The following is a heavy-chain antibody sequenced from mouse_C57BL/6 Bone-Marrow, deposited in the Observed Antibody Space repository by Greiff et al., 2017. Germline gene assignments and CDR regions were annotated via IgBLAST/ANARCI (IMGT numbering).Heavy chain of an antibody. CDR2: ISYSGST. V-gene: IGHV3-8*01. D-gene: IGHD1-1*01. Sequence: EVQLQESGPGLAKPSQTLSFTCSVTGYSITSDYWNWIRKFPGNKLEYMGYISYSGSTYYNPTLKSRISITRDTYKNQYYLQFNSVTTEDTATYYCARWGGSSYSYWYFDVWGTGTTVTVSS. CDR3: ARWGGSSYSYWYFDV. J-gene: IGHJ1*03. CDR1: GYSITSDY.